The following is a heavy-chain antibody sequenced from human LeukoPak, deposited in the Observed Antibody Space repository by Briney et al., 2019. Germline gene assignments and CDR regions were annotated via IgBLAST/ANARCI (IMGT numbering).Heavy chain of an antibody. CDR1: GFTFHHYS. Sequence: PGGSLRLSCAASGFTFHHYSMHWVGQPPGKGLEWVSLISWDGGITYYADSVRGRFTISRDNSKNSLSLEMNSLRTEDTALYYCAKDSNTGGYSFGSWGQGTLVTVSS. D-gene: IGHD5-12*01. V-gene: IGHV3-43*01. CDR3: AKDSNTGGYSFGS. CDR2: ISWDGGIT. J-gene: IGHJ4*02.